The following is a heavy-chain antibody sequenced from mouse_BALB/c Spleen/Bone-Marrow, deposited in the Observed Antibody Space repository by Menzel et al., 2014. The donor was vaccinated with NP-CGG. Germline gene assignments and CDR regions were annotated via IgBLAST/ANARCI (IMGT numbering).Heavy chain of an antibody. D-gene: IGHD1-1*01. V-gene: IGHV1-19*01. CDR1: GYTFTDYY. CDR3: ARWNYYGPTY. Sequence: VHVKQSGPELVKPGASVKMSCEASGYTFTDYYMDWVKQSPGENFEWIGRVNPYNGGTNYNQKFKDKATLTVDKSSSTAYMELNTLTSEDSAVYYCARWNYYGPTYWGQGTLVTVSA. CDR2: VNPYNGGT. J-gene: IGHJ3*01.